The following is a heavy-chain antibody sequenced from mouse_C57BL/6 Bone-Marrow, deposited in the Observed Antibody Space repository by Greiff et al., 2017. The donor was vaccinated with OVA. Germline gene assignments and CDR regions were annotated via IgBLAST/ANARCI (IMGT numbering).Heavy chain of an antibody. CDR3: ARSYYSNSMDY. V-gene: IGHV5-4*01. CDR2: ISDGGSYT. J-gene: IGHJ4*01. D-gene: IGHD2-5*01. Sequence: DVQLVESGGGLVKPGGSLKLSCAASGFTFSSYAMSWVRQTPEKRLEWVATISDGGSYTYYPDNVKGRFTISRDNAKNNLYLQMSHLKSEDTAMYYCARSYYSNSMDYWGQGTSVTVSS. CDR1: GFTFSSYA.